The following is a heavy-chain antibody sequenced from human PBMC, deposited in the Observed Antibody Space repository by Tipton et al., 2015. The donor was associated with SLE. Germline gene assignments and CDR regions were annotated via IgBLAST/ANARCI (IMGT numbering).Heavy chain of an antibody. J-gene: IGHJ4*02. Sequence: QLVQSGAEVKKPGESLKISCKGSGYTFTNYWITWVRQMPGKGLEWMGIIDPSDSYTYYSPTFQGHVTISADKSISTAYLQWSSLKASDTAMYYCARLDYGGNSDFDYWGPGTLVTVSS. CDR1: GYTFTNYW. V-gene: IGHV5-10-1*01. CDR2: IDPSDSYT. CDR3: ARLDYGGNSDFDY. D-gene: IGHD4-23*01.